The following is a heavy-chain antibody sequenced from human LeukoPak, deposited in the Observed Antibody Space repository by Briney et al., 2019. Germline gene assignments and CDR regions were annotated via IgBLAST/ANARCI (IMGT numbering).Heavy chain of an antibody. D-gene: IGHD3-22*01. CDR3: ARDSVPYCYDSSGYYCFDY. CDR1: GGTFSSYA. J-gene: IGHJ4*02. CDR2: IIPIFGTA. Sequence: SVKVSCKASGGTFSSYAISWVRQAPGQGLEWMGGIIPIFGTANYAQKFQGRVTITTDESTSTAYMELSSLRSEDTAVYYCARDSVPYCYDSSGYYCFDYWGQGTLVTVSS. V-gene: IGHV1-69*05.